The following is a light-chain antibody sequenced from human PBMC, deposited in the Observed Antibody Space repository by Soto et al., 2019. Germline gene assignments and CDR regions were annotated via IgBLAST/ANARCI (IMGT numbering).Light chain of an antibody. CDR3: QVWDSSSDHPSYV. CDR2: DDS. J-gene: IGLJ1*01. CDR1: NIGSKS. V-gene: IGLV3-21*02. Sequence: SYELTQPPSVSVAPGQTARITCGGNNIGSKSVHWYQQKPGQAPVLVVYDDSDRPSGTPERFSGSNSGNTATLTISRVEAGDEADYYCQVWDSSSDHPSYVFGTGTKVTVL.